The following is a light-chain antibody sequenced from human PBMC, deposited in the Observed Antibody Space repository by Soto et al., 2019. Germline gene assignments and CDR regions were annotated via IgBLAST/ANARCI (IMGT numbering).Light chain of an antibody. J-gene: IGLJ1*01. CDR2: AVS. Sequence: QSVLTQPASVSGSPGQSITISCSGTSSDIGSYDHVAWYQQFPGKSPKLIIYAVSDRPSGVSDRFSGSKSGISASLTISGLQTEDEADYSCISYTDRQSYLFGNGTKVTVL. V-gene: IGLV2-14*03. CDR1: SSDIGSYDH. CDR3: ISYTDRQSYL.